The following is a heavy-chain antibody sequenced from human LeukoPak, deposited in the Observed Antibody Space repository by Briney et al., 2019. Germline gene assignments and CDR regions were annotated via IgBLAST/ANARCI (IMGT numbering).Heavy chain of an antibody. CDR1: GGSISTSNYY. D-gene: IGHD3-3*01. J-gene: IGHJ4*02. CDR2: IFYSGST. V-gene: IGHV4-39*07. CDR3: ARAGALRFLEWPQ. Sequence: SETLSLTCTVSGGSISTSNYYWGWIRQPPGKGLEWIGNIFYSGSTYYSPSLKSRVTISLDTSKNQFSLKLSSVTAADTAVYYCARAGALRFLEWPQGGQGTLVTVSS.